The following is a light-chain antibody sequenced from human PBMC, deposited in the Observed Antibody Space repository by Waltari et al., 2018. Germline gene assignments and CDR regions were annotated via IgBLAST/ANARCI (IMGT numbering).Light chain of an antibody. CDR3: GAYAGSYFMV. V-gene: IGLV2-11*01. CDR2: DVS. Sequence: QSALTQPRSVSGSPGQSVTIPRPGTTSYVCGHDFVPGYQQYPAKDPKLMFYDVSKRPSWVPLRFAASKSGNTASLTISGRRPEDEADYYCGAYAGSYFMVFGGGTRVTVL. CDR1: TSYVCGHDF. J-gene: IGLJ3*02.